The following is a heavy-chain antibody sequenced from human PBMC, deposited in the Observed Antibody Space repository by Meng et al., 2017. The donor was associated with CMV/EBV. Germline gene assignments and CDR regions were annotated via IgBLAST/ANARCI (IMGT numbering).Heavy chain of an antibody. V-gene: IGHV3-7*01. CDR1: GFTFSIYW. D-gene: IGHD2-2*01. CDR3: ARDCSSTSCSPAFDY. CDR2: IKQDGSEK. J-gene: IGHJ4*02. Sequence: GGSLRLSCAASGFTFSIYWMSWVRQAPGKGLEWVANIKQDGSEKYYVDSVKGRFTISRDNAKNSLYLQMNSLRAEDTAVYYCARDCSSTSCSPAFDYWGQGTLVTVSS.